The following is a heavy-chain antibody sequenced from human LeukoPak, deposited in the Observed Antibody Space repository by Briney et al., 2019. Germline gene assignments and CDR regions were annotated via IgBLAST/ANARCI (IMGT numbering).Heavy chain of an antibody. CDR3: AREVVSTPIAAGVVDY. CDR2: INPNSGGT. J-gene: IGHJ4*02. D-gene: IGHD6-13*01. CDR1: GYTFTGYY. Sequence: ASVKVSCKASGYTFTGYYMHWVRQAPGQGLEWMGRINPNSGGTNYAQKFQGRVTRTSDTSISTAYMELSRLRSDDTAVYSCAREVVSTPIAAGVVDYWGQGTLVTVSS. V-gene: IGHV1-2*06.